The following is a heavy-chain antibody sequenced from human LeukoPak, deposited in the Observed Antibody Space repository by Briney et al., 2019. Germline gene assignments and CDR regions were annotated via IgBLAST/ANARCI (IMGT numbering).Heavy chain of an antibody. CDR2: IYPGDSDT. V-gene: IGHV5-51*01. Sequence: GESLKISCQGSGYSFTSYWIGWVRQMPGKGLEWMGIIYPGDSDTRYSPSFQGQVTISADKSISTAYLQWSSLKASDTAMYYCASGGPSSWWELPRNDAFDIWGQGTMVTVSS. D-gene: IGHD1-26*01. CDR1: GYSFTSYW. J-gene: IGHJ3*02. CDR3: ASGGPSSWWELPRNDAFDI.